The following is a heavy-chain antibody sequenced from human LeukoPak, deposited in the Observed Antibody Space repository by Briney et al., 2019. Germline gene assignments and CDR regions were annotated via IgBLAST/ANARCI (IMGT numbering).Heavy chain of an antibody. CDR2: IYSGGGT. D-gene: IGHD6-13*01. CDR1: GFTVSSNY. Sequence: GGSLRLSCAASGFTVSSNYMSWVRQAPGKGLEWVSVIYSGGGTYYADSVKGRFTISRDNSKSTLYLQMNSLRAEDTAVYYCAREESRLAAAGNPLDYWGQGTLVTVSS. V-gene: IGHV3-66*01. CDR3: AREESRLAAAGNPLDY. J-gene: IGHJ4*02.